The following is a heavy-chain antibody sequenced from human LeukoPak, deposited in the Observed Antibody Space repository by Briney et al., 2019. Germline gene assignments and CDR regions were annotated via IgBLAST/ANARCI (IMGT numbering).Heavy chain of an antibody. D-gene: IGHD3-22*01. Sequence: PSETLSLTCTVSGGSISSSSYYWGWIRQPPGKGLEWIGEINHSGSTNYNPSLKSRVTISVDTSKNQFSLKLSSVTAADTAVYYCARYRFGYPFDYWGQGTLVTVSS. J-gene: IGHJ4*02. CDR1: GGSISSSSYY. CDR2: INHSGST. CDR3: ARYRFGYPFDY. V-gene: IGHV4-39*07.